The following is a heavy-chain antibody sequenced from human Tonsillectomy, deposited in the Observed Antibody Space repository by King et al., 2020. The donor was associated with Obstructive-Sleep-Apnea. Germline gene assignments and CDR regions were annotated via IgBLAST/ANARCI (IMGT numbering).Heavy chain of an antibody. Sequence: VQLVESGGGLVKPGGSLRLSCAASGFTFSDYYMSWIRQAPGKGLEWVSYISSSGDNIYYADSVKGRFTISRDDAKNSLCLQMNSLRAEDTAVYYCAKGSGSHLYYYYGMDVWGQGTTVTVSS. CDR2: ISSSGDNI. V-gene: IGHV3-11*01. CDR3: AKGSGSHLYYYYGMDV. D-gene: IGHD3-10*01. J-gene: IGHJ6*02. CDR1: GFTFSDYY.